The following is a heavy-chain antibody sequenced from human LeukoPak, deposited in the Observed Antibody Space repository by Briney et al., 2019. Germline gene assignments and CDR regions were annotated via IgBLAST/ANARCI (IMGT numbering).Heavy chain of an antibody. D-gene: IGHD2-2*01. CDR3: ARGYCSSTRNWFDP. Sequence: VASVNVSCKASGYTFTSYGISWVRQAPGQGLEWMGWISAYNGNTNYAQKLQGRVTMTTDTSTSTAYMELRSLRSDDTAVYYSARGYCSSTRNWFDPWGQGTLVTVSS. V-gene: IGHV1-18*01. CDR1: GYTFTSYG. J-gene: IGHJ5*02. CDR2: ISAYNGNT.